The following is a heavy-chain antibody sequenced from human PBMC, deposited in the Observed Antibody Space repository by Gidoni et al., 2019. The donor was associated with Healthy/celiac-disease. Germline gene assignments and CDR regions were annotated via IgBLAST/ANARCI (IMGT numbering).Heavy chain of an antibody. CDR2: ISGSGGST. Sequence: EVQLLDSGGGLVQPGGSLRLSCAASGFTFSSCAISWVRQAPGKGLEWVSAISGSGGSTYYADSVKGRFTISRDNSKNTLYLQMNSLRAEDTAVYYCVKDQYSRGWYPEKLGYTPSRGLGTLVTVSS. D-gene: IGHD6-19*01. J-gene: IGHJ4*02. CDR1: GFTFSSCA. V-gene: IGHV3-23*01. CDR3: VKDQYSRGWYPEKLGYTPS.